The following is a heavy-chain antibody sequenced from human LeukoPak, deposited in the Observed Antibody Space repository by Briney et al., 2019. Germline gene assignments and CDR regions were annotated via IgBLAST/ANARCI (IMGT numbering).Heavy chain of an antibody. CDR2: LKSSGDTT. D-gene: IGHD1-1*01. CDR1: GYSFTSYH. J-gene: IGHJ4*02. Sequence: GASVKVSCKTSGYSFTSYHMHWLRQAPGQGLEWVGILKSSGDTTVYAQKFQGRVTVTRDTSTSTVYMELSSLSSEDTAVYYCAREDPHTYNFDFWGSGTLVTVSS. V-gene: IGHV1-46*01. CDR3: AREDPHTYNFDF.